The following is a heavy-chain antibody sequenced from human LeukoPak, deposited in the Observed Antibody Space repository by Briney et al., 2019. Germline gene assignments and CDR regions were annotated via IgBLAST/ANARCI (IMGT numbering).Heavy chain of an antibody. CDR1: GGSISSSSYY. J-gene: IGHJ6*03. CDR2: IYYSGST. CDR3: ASHRESYYYYMDV. Sequence: SETLSLTCTVSGGSISSSSYYWGWIRQPPGKGLEWIGSIYYSGSTYYNPSFKSRVTISVDTSKNQFSLKLSSVTAADTAVYYCASHRESYYYYMDVWGKGTTVTISS. V-gene: IGHV4-39*01. D-gene: IGHD3-10*01.